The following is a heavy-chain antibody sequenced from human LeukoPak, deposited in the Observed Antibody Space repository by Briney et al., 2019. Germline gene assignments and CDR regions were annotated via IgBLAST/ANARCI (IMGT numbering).Heavy chain of an antibody. CDR1: GGSISSSSYY. Sequence: SETLSLTCTVSGGSISSSSYYWGWIRQPPGKGLEWIGSIYYSGSTYYNPSHKSRVTIYVDTSKNQFSLKLSSVTAADTAVYYCARQSGIADYWGQGTLVTVSS. CDR2: IYYSGST. V-gene: IGHV4-39*01. J-gene: IGHJ4*02. CDR3: ARQSGIADY. D-gene: IGHD6-13*01.